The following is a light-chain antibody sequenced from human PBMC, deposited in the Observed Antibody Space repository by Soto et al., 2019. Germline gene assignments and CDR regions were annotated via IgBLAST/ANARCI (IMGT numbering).Light chain of an antibody. CDR3: MEGTHWPPYT. CDR2: KVS. Sequence: DVVLTQSPLSLPVTLGQPASISCRSSQSLVHSDGKTYLNWCKQRPGQSPRRLIYKVSNRDSVVPDRFSGSGSGTDFTLKISRVEAEDVGVYSCMEGTHWPPYTFGQGTKLEIK. V-gene: IGKV2-30*02. CDR1: QSLVHSDGKTY. J-gene: IGKJ2*01.